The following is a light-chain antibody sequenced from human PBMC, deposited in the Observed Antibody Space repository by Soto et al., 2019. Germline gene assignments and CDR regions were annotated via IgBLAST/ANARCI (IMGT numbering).Light chain of an antibody. J-gene: IGKJ4*01. Sequence: DTQMTQSPSSLSASVGDRVTIICRASQFMSTDLNWYQLKPGRAPKLLIYAASSVQSGVPSRFSGSASGTDFTLTITNLQPEDSATYSCQQSYSVPLTFGGGTKVEI. CDR1: QFMSTD. V-gene: IGKV1-39*01. CDR3: QQSYSVPLT. CDR2: AAS.